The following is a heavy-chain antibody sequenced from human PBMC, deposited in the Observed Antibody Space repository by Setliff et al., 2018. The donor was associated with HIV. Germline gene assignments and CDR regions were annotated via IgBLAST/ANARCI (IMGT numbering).Heavy chain of an antibody. J-gene: IGHJ4*02. CDR3: ARGTVITYLYDSSGSFDY. CDR1: GDSISSSPYY. CDR2: VNHSGNT. D-gene: IGHD3-22*01. Sequence: PSETLSLTCTVSGDSISSSPYYWTWIRQPPGKGLEWIGEVNHSGNTNYNPSLKSRVTISADTSKNQFSLKLTSVTAADTAVYYCARGTVITYLYDSSGSFDYWGQGTLVTVSS. V-gene: IGHV4-39*07.